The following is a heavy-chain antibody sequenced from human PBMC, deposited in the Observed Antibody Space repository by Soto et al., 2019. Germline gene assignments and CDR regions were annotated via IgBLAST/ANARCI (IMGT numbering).Heavy chain of an antibody. J-gene: IGHJ3*02. Sequence: QITLKESGPTLVKPTQTLTLTCTFSGFSLSTSGVGVGWIRQPPGKALEWLALIYWDDDKRYSPSLKSRLTITKHTSKNQVVLKMTKMDPVDTATYYCAHRLLSYDILTGYSNDAFDIWGQGTMVTVSS. CDR3: AHRLLSYDILTGYSNDAFDI. V-gene: IGHV2-5*02. CDR1: GFSLSTSGVG. D-gene: IGHD3-9*01. CDR2: IYWDDDK.